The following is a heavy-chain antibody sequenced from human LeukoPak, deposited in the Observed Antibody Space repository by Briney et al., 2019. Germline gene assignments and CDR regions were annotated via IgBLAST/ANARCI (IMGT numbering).Heavy chain of an antibody. Sequence: ASVKVSCKVSGYTLTELSMHWVRQAPGKGLEWMGGFDPEDGETIYAQKFQGRVTMTEDTSTSTAYMELRSLRSDDTAVYYCARDSSYCSSTSCYTTGEGFDYWGQGTLVTVSS. J-gene: IGHJ4*02. CDR1: GYTLTELS. CDR2: FDPEDGET. CDR3: ARDSSYCSSTSCYTTGEGFDY. D-gene: IGHD2-2*02. V-gene: IGHV1-24*01.